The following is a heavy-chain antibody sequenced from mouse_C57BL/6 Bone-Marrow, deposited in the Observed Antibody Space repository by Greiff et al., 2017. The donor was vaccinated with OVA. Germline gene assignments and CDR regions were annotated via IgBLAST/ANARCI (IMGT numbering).Heavy chain of an antibody. CDR3: ARNLVGKADY. D-gene: IGHD1-1*02. J-gene: IGHJ2*01. CDR1: GYAFSSSW. CDR2: IYPGDGDT. Sequence: VQLVESGPELVKPGASVKISCKASGYAFSSSWMNWVKQRPGKGLEWIGRIYPGDGDTNYNGKFKGKATLTADKSSSTAYMQLSSLTSEDSAVYFCARNLVGKADYWGQGTTLTVSS. V-gene: IGHV1-82*01.